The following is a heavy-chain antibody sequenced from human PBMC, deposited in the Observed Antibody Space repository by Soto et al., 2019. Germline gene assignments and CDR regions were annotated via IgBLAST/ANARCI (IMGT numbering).Heavy chain of an antibody. CDR3: ARDPSVTTTWAFDY. J-gene: IGHJ4*02. CDR1: GYTFTSYD. V-gene: IGHV1-18*01. Sequence: QVQLVQSGAEVKKPGASVELSCKASGYTFTSYDISWVRQAPGQGLEWMGWISAYNGNTNYAQKLQGRVTMNTDTSTSTVYMELKSLRSADTAVYYCARDPSVTTTWAFDYWGQGTLVTVSS. D-gene: IGHD4-17*01. CDR2: ISAYNGNT.